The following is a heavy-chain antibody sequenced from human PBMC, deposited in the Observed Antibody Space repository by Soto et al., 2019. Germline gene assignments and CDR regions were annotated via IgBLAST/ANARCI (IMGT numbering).Heavy chain of an antibody. CDR1: SDSITNYY. V-gene: IGHV4-59*01. J-gene: IGHJ4*02. D-gene: IGHD2-15*01. CDR3: ARVGGTRGWY. Sequence: QVQLQESGPGLVKPSETLSLTCTVSSDSITNYYWSWIRQSPGKGLEWIGYIHDSGRSNYNPSLKRRGKISLATPRKQFSLTLSSVTAADTAVYYCARVGGTRGWYWGQGTLVTVSS. CDR2: IHDSGRS.